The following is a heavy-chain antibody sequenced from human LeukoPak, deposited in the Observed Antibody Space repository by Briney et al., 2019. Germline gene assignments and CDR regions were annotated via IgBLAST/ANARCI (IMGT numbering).Heavy chain of an antibody. J-gene: IGHJ4*02. D-gene: IGHD3-9*01. CDR2: IYYSGST. V-gene: IGHV4-59*01. Sequence: SETLSLTCTVSGGSISSYYWSWIRQPPGKGLEWIGYIYYSGSTNYNPSLKSRVTISVDTSKNQFSLKLSSVTAADTAVYYCARALRYFDGGYFDYWGQGALVTVSS. CDR3: ARALRYFDGGYFDY. CDR1: GGSISSYY.